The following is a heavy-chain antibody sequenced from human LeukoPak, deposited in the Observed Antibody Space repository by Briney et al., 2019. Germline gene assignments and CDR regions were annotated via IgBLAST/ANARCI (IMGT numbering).Heavy chain of an antibody. J-gene: IGHJ4*02. CDR2: IRYDGSNK. CDR1: GFTFSSYG. Sequence: GGSLRLSCAASGFTFSSYGMHWVRQAPGKGLEWVAFIRYDGSNKYYADSVKGRFTISRDNSKNTLYLQMNSLRAEDTAVYYCAKSYYDFWSGPDYFDYWGQGTLVTVSS. CDR3: AKSYYDFWSGPDYFDY. V-gene: IGHV3-30*02. D-gene: IGHD3-3*01.